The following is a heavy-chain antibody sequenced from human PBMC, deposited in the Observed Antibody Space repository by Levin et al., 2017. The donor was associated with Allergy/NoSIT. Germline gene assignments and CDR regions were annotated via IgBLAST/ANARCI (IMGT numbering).Heavy chain of an antibody. V-gene: IGHV3-72*01. J-gene: IGHJ4*02. CDR2: TRNKANSYTT. CDR3: ARADGYNYFDY. D-gene: IGHD5-24*01. CDR1: GFTFSDHY. Sequence: GGSLRLSCAASGFTFSDHYMDWVRQAPGKGLEWVGRTRNKANSYTTEYAASVKGRFTISRDDSKNSLYLQMNSLKTEDTAVYYCARADGYNYFDYWGQGTLVTVSS.